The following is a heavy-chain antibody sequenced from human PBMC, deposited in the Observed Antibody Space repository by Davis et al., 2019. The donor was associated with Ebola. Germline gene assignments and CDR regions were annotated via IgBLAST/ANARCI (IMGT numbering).Heavy chain of an antibody. V-gene: IGHV3-48*03. CDR2: ISQTGTI. J-gene: IGHJ6*04. Sequence: PGGSLRLSCEASGFTFSSYEMNWVRQAPGEGLEWVSYISQTGTIYYADSVKGRFTISRDNSRNSLYLQMNSLRAEDTAVYYCAKGQLAYYYYHMDVWGRGTTVTVSS. CDR1: GFTFSSYE. CDR3: AKGQLAYYYYHMDV. D-gene: IGHD3-16*01.